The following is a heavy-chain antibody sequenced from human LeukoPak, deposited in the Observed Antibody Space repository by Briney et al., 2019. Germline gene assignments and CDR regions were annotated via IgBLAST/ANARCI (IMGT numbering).Heavy chain of an antibody. D-gene: IGHD6-6*01. CDR3: ARPAVVRIAARPIVSHMAL. Sequence: GESLQISCKGSGYSFTSYWIGYVRQMPGKGLEWMAIIYPGDSDTRYSPSFQGPVTISADKSISPAYLQWSSLKASDPAMYYCARPAVVRIAARPIVSHMALWGKGTTLPAS. V-gene: IGHV5-51*01. J-gene: IGHJ6*03. CDR1: GYSFTSYW. CDR2: IYPGDSDT.